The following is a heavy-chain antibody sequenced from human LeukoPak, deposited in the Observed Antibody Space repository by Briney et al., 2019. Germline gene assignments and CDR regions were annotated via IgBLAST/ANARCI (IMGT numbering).Heavy chain of an antibody. V-gene: IGHV1-24*01. J-gene: IGHJ4*02. Sequence: ASVKVSCKVSGDTLNEISIHWVRQAPGKGLEWMGGFDPEDGETIYAQKFQGRVTMTEDTSTDIAYMELSSLRSEDTAVYYCTTGLLGYCSSNTCYGGVYWGQGTLVAVSS. CDR1: GDTLNEIS. D-gene: IGHD2-2*01. CDR2: FDPEDGET. CDR3: TTGLLGYCSSNTCYGGVY.